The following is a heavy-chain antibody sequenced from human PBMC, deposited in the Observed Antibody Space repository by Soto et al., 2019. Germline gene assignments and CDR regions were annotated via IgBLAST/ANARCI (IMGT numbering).Heavy chain of an antibody. CDR3: ARVLWDIVLVPAATFLNYYGMDV. CDR2: ISYDGSNK. CDR1: GFTFSSYA. V-gene: IGHV3-30-3*01. D-gene: IGHD2-2*01. Sequence: GGSLRLSCAASGFTFSSYAMHWVRQAPGKGLEWVAVISYDGSNKYYADSVKGRFTISRDNSKNTLYLQMNSLRAEDTAVYYCARVLWDIVLVPAATFLNYYGMDVWGQGTTVTVSS. J-gene: IGHJ6*02.